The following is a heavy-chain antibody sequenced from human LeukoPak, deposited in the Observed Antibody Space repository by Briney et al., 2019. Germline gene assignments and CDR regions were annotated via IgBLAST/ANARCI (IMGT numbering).Heavy chain of an antibody. V-gene: IGHV3-23*01. CDR3: AKDLGLWFRENFDY. J-gene: IGHJ4*02. CDR1: GFTFSSYA. CDR2: ISGSGGST. D-gene: IGHD3-10*01. Sequence: GSLRLSCSASGFTFSSYAISLVRQGPGKGLEWVSAISGSGGSTYYADSVKGRFTISRDNSKNTLYLQMNSLRAEDTAVYYCAKDLGLWFRENFDYWGQGTLVTVSS.